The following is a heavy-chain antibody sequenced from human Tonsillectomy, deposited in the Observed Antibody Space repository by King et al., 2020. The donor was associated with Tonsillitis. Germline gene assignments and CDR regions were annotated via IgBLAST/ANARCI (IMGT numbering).Heavy chain of an antibody. D-gene: IGHD3-16*01. Sequence: QLVQSGGEVKEPGASVKVSCQASDDTFTSYGISWVRQAPGQGLEWMGWINPYTDNTNYAQNFQGRITMTTDTSTNTAYMGLMSLRSDDPAVYYCASYIWGDAFDVWGKGTMVTVSS. J-gene: IGHJ3*01. CDR1: DDTFTSYG. CDR2: INPYTDNT. CDR3: ASYIWGDAFDV. V-gene: IGHV1-18*01.